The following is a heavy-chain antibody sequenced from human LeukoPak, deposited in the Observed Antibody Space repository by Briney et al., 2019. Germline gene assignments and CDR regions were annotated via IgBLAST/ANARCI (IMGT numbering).Heavy chain of an antibody. D-gene: IGHD1-26*01. V-gene: IGHV3-23*01. CDR3: AKFNGWELAEYYLDY. Sequence: GESLRLSCAASGFIFSDYAMSWVRQAPGKGLEWLSGMSKSGDYTHDTESVKGRFTISRDKSKNTLYLQMSGLRAEDTAIYYCAKFNGWELAEYYLDYWGHGTLVTVSS. J-gene: IGHJ4*01. CDR2: MSKSGDYT. CDR1: GFIFSDYA.